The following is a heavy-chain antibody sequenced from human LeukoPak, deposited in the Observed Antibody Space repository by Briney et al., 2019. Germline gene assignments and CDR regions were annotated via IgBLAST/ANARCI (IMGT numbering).Heavy chain of an antibody. Sequence: SETLSLTCTVSGASLSSGSDYWTWIRQPAGEGLEWIGQIYSSGSTNYSPSLTSRVTISADTSKNQFFLKINSVTAADTAVYYCARASGSVIYYNSRDSWGQGILVAVSS. CDR3: ARASGSVIYYNSRDS. CDR2: IYSSGST. CDR1: GASLSSGSDY. J-gene: IGHJ5*01. V-gene: IGHV4-61*09. D-gene: IGHD3-10*01.